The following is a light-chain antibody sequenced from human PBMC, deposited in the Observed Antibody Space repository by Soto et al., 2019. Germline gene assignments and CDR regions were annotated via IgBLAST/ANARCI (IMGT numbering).Light chain of an antibody. CDR3: LQDYNYPLT. J-gene: IGKJ4*01. CDR1: QGIGND. Sequence: AIQMTQSPSSLSASVGDRVTITCRASQGIGNDLGWYQQKPGKAPNLLIYAASSLQSVVPSRFSGSGSGTDFTLTISSLQPEDFATYYCLQDYNYPLTFGGGTKVEIK. CDR2: AAS. V-gene: IGKV1-6*01.